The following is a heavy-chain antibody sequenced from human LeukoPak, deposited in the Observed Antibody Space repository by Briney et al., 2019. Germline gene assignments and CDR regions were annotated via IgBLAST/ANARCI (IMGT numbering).Heavy chain of an antibody. J-gene: IGHJ4*02. Sequence: SVKVSCKASGGTFSSYAISWVRQAPGQGLEWMGGIIPIFGTANYAQKFQGRVTITADESTSTAYMELSSLRSEDTAVYYCVRERESMIGVWYFDYWGQGTLVTVSS. CDR3: VRERESMIGVWYFDY. CDR1: GGTFSSYA. V-gene: IGHV1-69*01. D-gene: IGHD3-22*01. CDR2: IIPIFGTA.